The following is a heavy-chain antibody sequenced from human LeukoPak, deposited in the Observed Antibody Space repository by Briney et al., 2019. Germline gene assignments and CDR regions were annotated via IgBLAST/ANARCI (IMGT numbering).Heavy chain of an antibody. CDR3: AKAHYGGNCPTTP. Sequence: GGSLRLSCAASGFTFSSYGMHWVRQAPGKGLEWVAVISYDGSNKYYADSVKGRFTISRDNSKNTLYLQMNSLRAEDTAVYYCAKAHYGGNCPTTPWGQGTLVTVPS. D-gene: IGHD4-23*01. CDR2: ISYDGSNK. V-gene: IGHV3-30*18. CDR1: GFTFSSYG. J-gene: IGHJ5*02.